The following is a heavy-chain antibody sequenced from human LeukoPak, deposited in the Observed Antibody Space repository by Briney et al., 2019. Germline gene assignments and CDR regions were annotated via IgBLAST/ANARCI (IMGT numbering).Heavy chain of an antibody. CDR3: ARDNAPGYTYGSNWFDP. J-gene: IGHJ5*02. CDR1: GDSVSSNSAA. V-gene: IGHV6-1*01. Sequence: SQTLSLTCAISGDSVSSNSAAWNWIRQSPSRGLERLGRTYYRSKWYNDYAVSVKSRITINPDTSKNQFSLQLNSVTPEDTAVYYCARDNAPGYTYGSNWFDPWGQGTLVTVSS. D-gene: IGHD5-18*01. CDR2: TYYRSKWYN.